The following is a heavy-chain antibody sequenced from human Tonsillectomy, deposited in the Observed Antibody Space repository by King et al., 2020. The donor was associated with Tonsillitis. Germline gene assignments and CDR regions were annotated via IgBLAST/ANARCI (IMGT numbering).Heavy chain of an antibody. J-gene: IGHJ4*02. CDR2: IIPIFGTA. V-gene: IGHV1-69*01. D-gene: IGHD5-12*01. Sequence: VQLVESGAEVKKPGSSVTVSCKASGGTFSNHGISWVRQAPGQGREWMGGIIPIFGTANYAQKFQGRVTITADESTSTAYMQLSSLRSEDTAVYYCARETSAYDYYFDYWGQGTLVSVSS. CDR3: ARETSAYDYYFDY. CDR1: GGTFSNHG.